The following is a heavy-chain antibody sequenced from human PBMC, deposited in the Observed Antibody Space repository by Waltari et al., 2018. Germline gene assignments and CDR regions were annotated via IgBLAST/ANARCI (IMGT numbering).Heavy chain of an antibody. CDR2: IYHSGST. D-gene: IGHD3-10*01. CDR3: ARVGPMVRGVITRFDY. Sequence: QVQLQESGPGLVKPSQTLSLTCTFSGFSIRSGGYYCRCITPLTGKGLEGIGYIYHSGSTYYNPSLKSRVTISVDRSKNQFSLKLSSVTAADTAVYYCARVGPMVRGVITRFDYWGQGTLVTVSS. CDR1: GFSIRSGGYY. J-gene: IGHJ4*02. V-gene: IGHV4-30-4*08.